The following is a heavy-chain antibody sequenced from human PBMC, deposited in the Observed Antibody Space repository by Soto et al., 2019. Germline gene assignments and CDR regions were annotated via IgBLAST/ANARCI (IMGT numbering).Heavy chain of an antibody. CDR1: GFTFSSYS. D-gene: IGHD2-8*01. CDR2: ISSSSSYI. V-gene: IGHV3-21*01. Sequence: GGSLRLSCAASGFTFSSYSMNWVRQAPGKGLEWVSSISSSSSYIYYADSVKGRFTISRDNAKNSLYLQMNSLRAEDTAVYYCARVTPLIWYFDLWGRGTLVTVSS. J-gene: IGHJ2*01. CDR3: ARVTPLIWYFDL.